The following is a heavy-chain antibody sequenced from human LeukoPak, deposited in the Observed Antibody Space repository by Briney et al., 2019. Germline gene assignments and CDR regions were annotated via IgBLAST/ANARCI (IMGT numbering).Heavy chain of an antibody. CDR2: ISYDGSNK. CDR3: ASPYGSGSYWDAFDI. CDR1: GFTFSSYA. D-gene: IGHD3-10*01. Sequence: GGPLRLSCAASGFTFSSYAMHWIRQAPGKGLEWVAVISYDGSNKYYADSVKGRFTISRDNSKNTLYLQMNSLRAEDTAVYYCASPYGSGSYWDAFDIWGQGTMVTVSS. V-gene: IGHV3-30-3*01. J-gene: IGHJ3*02.